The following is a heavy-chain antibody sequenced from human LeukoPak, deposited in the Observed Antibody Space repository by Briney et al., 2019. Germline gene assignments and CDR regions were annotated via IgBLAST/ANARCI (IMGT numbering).Heavy chain of an antibody. CDR2: INPSGGST. CDR1: GYTFTSYY. V-gene: IGHV1-46*01. J-gene: IGHJ4*02. CDR3: AREGYCSSTSCYGGGITGTQAPDY. D-gene: IGHD2-2*01. Sequence: GASVKVSCKASGYTFTSYYMHWVRQAPGQGLEWMGIINPSGGSTSYAQKFQGRVTMTRDTSTSTVYMELSSLRSEDTAVYYCAREGYCSSTSCYGGGITGTQAPDYWGQGTLVTVSS.